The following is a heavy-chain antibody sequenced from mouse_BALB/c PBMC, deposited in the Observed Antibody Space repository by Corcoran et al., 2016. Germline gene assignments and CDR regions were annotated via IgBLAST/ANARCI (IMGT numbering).Heavy chain of an antibody. CDR2: INTYTGEP. CDR3: TREPYAMDY. J-gene: IGHJ4*01. CDR1: GYTFTNYG. Sequence: QIQLVQSGPELKKPGEAVKISCKASGYTFTNYGMNWVKQAPGKDLKWMGWINTYTGEPTYADDFKGRFAFSLETSASTAYLQINNLKNEDTATDFCTREPYAMDYWGQGTSVTVSS. V-gene: IGHV9-3-1*01.